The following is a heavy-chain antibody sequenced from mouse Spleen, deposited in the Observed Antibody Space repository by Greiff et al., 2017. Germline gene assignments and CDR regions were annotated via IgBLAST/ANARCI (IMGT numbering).Heavy chain of an antibody. J-gene: IGHJ2*01. Sequence: EVKLVESGGGLVKPGGSLKLSCAASGFTFSSYAMSWVRQTPEKRLEWVATISSGGSYTYYPDSVKGRFTISRDNAKNTLYLQMSSLRSEDTAMYYCARGEDFDYWGQGTTLTVSS. CDR1: GFTFSSYA. CDR3: ARGEDFDY. CDR2: ISSGGSYT. V-gene: IGHV5-9-1*01.